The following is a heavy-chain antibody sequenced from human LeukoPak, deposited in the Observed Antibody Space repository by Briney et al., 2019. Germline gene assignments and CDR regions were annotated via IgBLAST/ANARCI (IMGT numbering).Heavy chain of an antibody. D-gene: IGHD4-17*01. CDR3: ARDQLRTGAFDI. V-gene: IGHV3-48*03. CDR1: GFTFSSYE. J-gene: IGHJ3*02. CDR2: ISSSGSTI. Sequence: PGGSLRLSCAASGFTFSSYEMNWVCQAPGKGLEWVSYISSSGSTIYFADSMKGRFTISRDNAKDSLYLQMSSLRAEDTAVYYCARDQLRTGAFDIWGQGTMVTVSS.